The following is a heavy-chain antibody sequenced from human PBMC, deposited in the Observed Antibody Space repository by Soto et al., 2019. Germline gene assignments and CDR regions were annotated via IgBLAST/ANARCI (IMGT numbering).Heavy chain of an antibody. V-gene: IGHV4-39*01. J-gene: IGHJ5*02. D-gene: IGHD3-22*01. CDR1: GGSIDSSTYY. Sequence: PSETLSLTCTVPGGSIDSSTYYWGWIRQPPGKGLEWIGSIFYNGNTFYNPSLKSRITISVDTSKNQFSLKLSSVTAADTAVYYCARHSTGYYYSWFDPWGQGTLVTVS. CDR2: IFYNGNT. CDR3: ARHSTGYYYSWFDP.